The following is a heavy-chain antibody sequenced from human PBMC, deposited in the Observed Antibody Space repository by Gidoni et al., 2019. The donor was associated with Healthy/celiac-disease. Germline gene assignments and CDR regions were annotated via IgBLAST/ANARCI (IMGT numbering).Heavy chain of an antibody. CDR2: ISYDGSNK. D-gene: IGHD3-3*01. CDR3: ARGGYDFLYGMDV. Sequence: LEWVAVISYDGSNKYYADSVKGRFTISRDNSKNTLYLQMNSLRAEDTAVYYCARGGYDFLYGMDVWGQGTTVTVSS. V-gene: IGHV3-30-3*01. J-gene: IGHJ6*02.